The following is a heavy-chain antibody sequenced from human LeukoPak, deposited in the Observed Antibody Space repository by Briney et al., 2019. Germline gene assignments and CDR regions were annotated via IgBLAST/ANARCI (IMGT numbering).Heavy chain of an antibody. CDR2: IRSKANSYVT. D-gene: IGHD2-15*01. J-gene: IGHJ6*02. CDR1: GLSFSGSA. Sequence: GGSLKLSCAASGLSFSGSAMHWVRQASGRGLEWLGRIRSKANSYVTAYAASVNGRFIISRDDSRNTAYLQMNSLQTEDTAVYYCTRHSDKYCSGAGCYVYNFYGMDVWGQGTTVTVSS. CDR3: TRHSDKYCSGAGCYVYNFYGMDV. V-gene: IGHV3-73*01.